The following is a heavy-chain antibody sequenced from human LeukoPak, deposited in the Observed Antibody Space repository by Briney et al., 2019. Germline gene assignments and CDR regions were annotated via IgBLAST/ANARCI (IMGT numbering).Heavy chain of an antibody. Sequence: AGGSLRLSCAASGFTFSSYAMSWVRQAPGKGLEWVSAISGSGGSTYYADSVKGRFTISRDNSKNTLYLQMNSLRAEDTAVYYCAKDSYLAYCGGDCYPYYFDYWGQGTLVTVSS. J-gene: IGHJ4*02. CDR2: ISGSGGST. CDR3: AKDSYLAYCGGDCYPYYFDY. CDR1: GFTFSSYA. D-gene: IGHD2-21*01. V-gene: IGHV3-23*01.